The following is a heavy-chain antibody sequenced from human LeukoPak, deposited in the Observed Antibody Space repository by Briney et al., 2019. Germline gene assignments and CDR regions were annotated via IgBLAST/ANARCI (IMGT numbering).Heavy chain of an antibody. CDR1: GGSISSSNW. J-gene: IGHJ4*02. CDR2: IYHSGST. CDR3: ARVSGWGYYFDY. V-gene: IGHV4-4*02. D-gene: IGHD7-27*01. Sequence: SETLSLTCAVSGGSISSSNWWSWVLQPPGKGLEWIGEIYHSGSTNYNPSLKSRVTISVDTSKNQFSLKLSSVTAADTAVYYCARVSGWGYYFDYWGQGTLVTVSS.